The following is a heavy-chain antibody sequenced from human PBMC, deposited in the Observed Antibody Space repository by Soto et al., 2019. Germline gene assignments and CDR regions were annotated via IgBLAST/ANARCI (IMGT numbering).Heavy chain of an antibody. CDR3: ARRLVVVVAASYDAFDI. Sequence: SETLSLTCTVSGGSIRSSSYYWGWIRQPPGKGLEWIGSIYYSGSTYYNPSLKSRVTISVDTSKNQFSLKLSSVTAADTAVYYCARRLVVVVAASYDAFDIWGQGTMVT. J-gene: IGHJ3*02. V-gene: IGHV4-39*01. CDR1: GGSIRSSSYY. D-gene: IGHD2-15*01. CDR2: IYYSGST.